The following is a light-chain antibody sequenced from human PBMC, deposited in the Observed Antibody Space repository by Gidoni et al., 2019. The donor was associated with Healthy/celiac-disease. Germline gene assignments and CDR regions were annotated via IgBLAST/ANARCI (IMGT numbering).Light chain of an antibody. V-gene: IGKV3-20*01. Sequence: EIGLAQSPGPLSLSPGERATLSCRASQSVSSSYLAWYQQKPGQAPRLLIYGASSRATGIPDRFSGSGSGTDFTLTISRLEPEDFAVYYCQQYGSSPPWTFXQXTKVEIK. J-gene: IGKJ1*01. CDR1: QSVSSSY. CDR2: GAS. CDR3: QQYGSSPPWT.